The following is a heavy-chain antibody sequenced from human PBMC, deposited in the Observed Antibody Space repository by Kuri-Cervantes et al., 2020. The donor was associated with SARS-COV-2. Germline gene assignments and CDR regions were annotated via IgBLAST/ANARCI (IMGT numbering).Heavy chain of an antibody. CDR1: GYTLTELS. Sequence: ASVKVSSNVSGYTLTELSMHWVRQAPGKGLEWMGGFDPEDGETIYAQKFQGRVTITTDESTSTAYMELSSLRSEDTAVYYCASLTGELILGNAFDIWGQGTMVTVSS. D-gene: IGHD1-26*01. J-gene: IGHJ3*02. CDR3: ASLTGELILGNAFDI. CDR2: FDPEDGET. V-gene: IGHV1-24*01.